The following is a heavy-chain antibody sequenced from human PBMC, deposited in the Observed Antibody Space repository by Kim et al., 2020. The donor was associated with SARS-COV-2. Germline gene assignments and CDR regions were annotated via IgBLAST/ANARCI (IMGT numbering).Heavy chain of an antibody. J-gene: IGHJ4*02. CDR2: GST. V-gene: IGHV4-34*01. Sequence: GSTNYNPALKSRVTISVDTSKNQFSLKLSSVTAADTAVYYCAISSSSDDYWGQGTLVTVSS. D-gene: IGHD6-6*01. CDR3: AISSSSDDY.